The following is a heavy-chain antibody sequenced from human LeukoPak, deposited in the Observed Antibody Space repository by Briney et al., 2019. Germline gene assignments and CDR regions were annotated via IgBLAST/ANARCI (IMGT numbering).Heavy chain of an antibody. CDR1: GFTFSSYS. CDR2: ISSSSSYI. V-gene: IGHV3-21*01. J-gene: IGHJ4*02. Sequence: GGSLGLSCAASGFTFSSYSMNWVRQAPGKGLEWVSSISSSSSYIYYADSVKGRFTISRDNAKKSLYLQMNSLRAEDTAVYYCARDVGSSSGGWGQGTLVTVSS. D-gene: IGHD6-6*01. CDR3: ARDVGSSSGG.